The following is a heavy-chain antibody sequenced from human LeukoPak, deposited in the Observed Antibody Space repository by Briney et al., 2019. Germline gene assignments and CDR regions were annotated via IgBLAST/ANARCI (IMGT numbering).Heavy chain of an antibody. CDR2: INPNSGGT. D-gene: IGHD3-10*01. Sequence: GASVKVSCKASGYTFTGYYMHWVRQAPGQGLEWMGWINPNSGGTNYAQKFQGRVTMTRDMSTSTVYMELSSLRSEDTAVYYCARDLTMVRGVINWGYYYYMDVWGKGTTVTVSS. V-gene: IGHV1-2*02. CDR1: GYTFTGYY. J-gene: IGHJ6*03. CDR3: ARDLTMVRGVINWGYYYYMDV.